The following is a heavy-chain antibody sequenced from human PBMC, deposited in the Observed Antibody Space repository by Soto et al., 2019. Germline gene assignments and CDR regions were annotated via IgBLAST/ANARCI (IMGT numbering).Heavy chain of an antibody. J-gene: IGHJ5*02. Sequence: QVQLQESGPGLLKPSETLSLTCTVSGGSIGSFYWSWIRQPPGKGLGWIGYIYYSGSTNYNPSLKSRLTISVDTSKNQFSLNLISVTAADTAVYYCAKSGAAAGTGYNWFDPWGQGTLVTVSS. CDR2: IYYSGST. V-gene: IGHV4-59*03. D-gene: IGHD6-13*01. CDR1: GGSIGSFY. CDR3: AKSGAAAGTGYNWFDP.